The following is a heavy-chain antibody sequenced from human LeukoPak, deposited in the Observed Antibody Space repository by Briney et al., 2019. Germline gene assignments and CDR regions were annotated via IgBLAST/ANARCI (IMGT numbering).Heavy chain of an antibody. CDR3: ASGSYDWFDP. D-gene: IGHD1-26*01. J-gene: IGHJ5*02. V-gene: IGHV4-59*01. CDR1: GCSISSYY. CDR2: IYYSGST. Sequence: SETLSLTCTVSGCSISSYYWSWIRQPPGKGLEWIGYIYYSGSTNYNPSLKSRVTISVDTSKNQFSLKLSSVTAADTAVYYCASGSYDWFDPWGQGTLVTVSS.